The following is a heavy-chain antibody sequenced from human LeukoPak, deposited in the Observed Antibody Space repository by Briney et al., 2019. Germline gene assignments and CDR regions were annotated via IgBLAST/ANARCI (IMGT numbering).Heavy chain of an antibody. D-gene: IGHD1-26*01. CDR1: GYTFTSYY. J-gene: IGHJ3*02. Sequence: ASVKVSCKASGYTFTSYYMHWVRQAPGQGLEWMGIINPSGGSTSYAQKFQGRVTMTRDTSTSTVYMELSSLRSEDTAVYYCASERGEVGATRAFDIWGQGTMATVSS. V-gene: IGHV1-46*01. CDR3: ASERGEVGATRAFDI. CDR2: INPSGGST.